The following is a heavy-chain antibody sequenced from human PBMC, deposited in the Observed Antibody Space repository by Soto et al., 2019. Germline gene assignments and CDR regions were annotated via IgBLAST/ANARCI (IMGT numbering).Heavy chain of an antibody. V-gene: IGHV3-48*02. Sequence: EVQLVESGGGLVQPGGSLRLSCAASGFTLSSYNMNWVRQAPGKGLEWVSYISGSSATIYYADSVKGRFTISRDNAKNSLYVQMDSLRDAQTAVYYCARDHGGSAWFVGIYYYFGVDVWGQGTTVTVSS. CDR2: ISGSSATI. CDR3: ARDHGGSAWFVGIYYYFGVDV. D-gene: IGHD3-10*01. J-gene: IGHJ6*02. CDR1: GFTLSSYN.